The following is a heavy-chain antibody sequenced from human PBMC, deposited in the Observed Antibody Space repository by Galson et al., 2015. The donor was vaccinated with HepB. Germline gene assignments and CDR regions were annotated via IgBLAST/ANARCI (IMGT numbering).Heavy chain of an antibody. Sequence: SLRLSCAASGFTFSSYWMSWVRQAPGQGLEWVANIKKDGSDKYYVDSVKGRFTISRDNAKNSMDLQMNSLRAEDTAVYYCARDPGVALAGAWGSPYGMDVWGQGTTVTVSS. D-gene: IGHD6-19*01. CDR1: GFTFSSYW. CDR3: ARDPGVALAGAWGSPYGMDV. J-gene: IGHJ6*02. CDR2: IKKDGSDK. V-gene: IGHV3-7*01.